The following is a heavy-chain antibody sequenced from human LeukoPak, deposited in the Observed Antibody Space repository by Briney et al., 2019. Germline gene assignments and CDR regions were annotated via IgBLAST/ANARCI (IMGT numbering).Heavy chain of an antibody. CDR2: IYYSGST. J-gene: IGHJ4*02. D-gene: IGHD4-17*01. CDR1: GGSISSYY. CDR3: ARRTGSAWDNYGDYVGPFDY. Sequence: SETLSLTCTVSGGSISSYYWSWIRQPPGKGLEWIGYIYYSGSTNYNPSLRSRVTISVDTSKNQFSLKLSSVTAADTAVYYCARRTGSAWDNYGDYVGPFDYWGQGTLVTVSS. V-gene: IGHV4-59*08.